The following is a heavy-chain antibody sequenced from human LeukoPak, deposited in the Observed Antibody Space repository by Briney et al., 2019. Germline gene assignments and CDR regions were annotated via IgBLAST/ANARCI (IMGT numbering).Heavy chain of an antibody. J-gene: IGHJ4*02. Sequence: GGSLRLSCAASGFTFSSHGMNWVRQAPGKGLEWVSRINSDGSSTSYADSVKGRFTISRDNAKNTLYLQMNSLRAEDTAVYYCARDLSLDGDYVSYFDYWGQGTLVTVSS. CDR2: INSDGSST. V-gene: IGHV3-74*01. CDR1: GFTFSSHG. D-gene: IGHD4-17*01. CDR3: ARDLSLDGDYVSYFDY.